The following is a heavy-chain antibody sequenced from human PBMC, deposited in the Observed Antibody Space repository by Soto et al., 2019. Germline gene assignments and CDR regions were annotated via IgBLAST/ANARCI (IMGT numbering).Heavy chain of an antibody. CDR2: MNPNSGNT. D-gene: IGHD6-6*01. J-gene: IGHJ1*01. CDR1: GYSFTSYD. V-gene: IGHV1-8*01. CDR3: AIVSMGGSSEDFQY. Sequence: QVQLVQSGAEVKKPGASVKVSCKASGYSFTSYDINWVRQATGQGLEWMGWMNPNSGNTGYAQKIQGVGTMTRNTSLSIAYMGLSSRRTEDTAVYYCAIVSMGGSSEDFQYWGQGSLVTVSS.